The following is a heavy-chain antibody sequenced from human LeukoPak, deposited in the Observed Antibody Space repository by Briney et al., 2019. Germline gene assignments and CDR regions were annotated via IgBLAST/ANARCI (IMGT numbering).Heavy chain of an antibody. V-gene: IGHV7-4-1*02. CDR1: GYTFTSYG. D-gene: IGHD6-13*01. J-gene: IGHJ3*02. Sequence: ASVKVSCKASGYTFTSYGISWVRQAPGQGLEWMGWINTNTGNPTYAQGFTGRFVFSLDTSVSTAYLQISSLKAEDTAVYYCARGALAAAGYAFDIWGRGTMVTVSS. CDR3: ARGALAAAGYAFDI. CDR2: INTNTGNP.